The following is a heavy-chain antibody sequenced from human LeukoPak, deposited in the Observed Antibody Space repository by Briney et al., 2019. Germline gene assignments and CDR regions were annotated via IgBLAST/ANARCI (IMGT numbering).Heavy chain of an antibody. V-gene: IGHV1-18*01. J-gene: IGHJ2*01. D-gene: IGHD6-13*01. CDR3: ARVWGAAPGILTGYFDL. Sequence: GASVKVSCTASGYIFTTYGISWVRQAPGQGLEWMGWISAYNGNTNYAQRLQGRVTMTTDTSTGTAYMELRSLRSDDTAVYYCARVWGAAPGILTGYFDLWGRGTLVAVSS. CDR1: GYIFTTYG. CDR2: ISAYNGNT.